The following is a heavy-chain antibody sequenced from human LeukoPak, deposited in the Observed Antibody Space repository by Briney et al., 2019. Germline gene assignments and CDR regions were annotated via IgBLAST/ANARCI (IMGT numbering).Heavy chain of an antibody. J-gene: IGHJ4*02. CDR2: INGNTGGT. D-gene: IGHD5-24*01. CDR3: TRGEIDGPDFDQ. Sequence: ASVKVSCKASGYIFTAYYMHWVRQAPGQGPEWMGWINGNTGGTNYARKFRGRVTMTRDTSITTAYMEVSGLRSDDTAVYFCTRGEIDGPDFDQWGQGTLVTVSS. V-gene: IGHV1-2*02. CDR1: GYIFTAYY.